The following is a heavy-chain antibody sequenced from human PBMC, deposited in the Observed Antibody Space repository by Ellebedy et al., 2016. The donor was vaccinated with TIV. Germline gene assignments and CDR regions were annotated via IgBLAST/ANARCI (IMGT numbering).Heavy chain of an antibody. CDR3: ARANFYDSSGYFY. CDR1: GFAFSTYA. V-gene: IGHV3-30*04. Sequence: PGGSLRLSCAASGFAFSTYAMHWVRQAPGKGLEWVAVISYDESIKEYGDSVKGRFTISRDNSKNTLFLHMNSLRAEDTAVYYCARANFYDSSGYFYWGQGTLVTVSS. D-gene: IGHD3-22*01. CDR2: ISYDESIK. J-gene: IGHJ4*02.